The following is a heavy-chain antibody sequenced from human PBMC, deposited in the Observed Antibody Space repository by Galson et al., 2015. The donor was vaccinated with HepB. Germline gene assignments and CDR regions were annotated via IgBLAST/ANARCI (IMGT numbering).Heavy chain of an antibody. V-gene: IGHV3-11*05. J-gene: IGHJ3*02. CDR2: ISSSSSYT. CDR3: AREERGYSYGYGI. CDR1: GFTFSDYY. Sequence: SLRLSCAASGFTFSDYYMSWIRQAPGKGLEWVSYISSSSSYTNYADSVKGRFTISRDNAKNSLYLQMNSLRAEDTAVYYCAREERGYSYGYGIWGQGTMVTVSS. D-gene: IGHD5-18*01.